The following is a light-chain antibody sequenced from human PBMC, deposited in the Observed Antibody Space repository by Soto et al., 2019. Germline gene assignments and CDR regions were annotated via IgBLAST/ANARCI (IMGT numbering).Light chain of an antibody. Sequence: QSALTQPAYVSGSPGQSITISCTGARTDVDGHDYVSWYQQHPGQAPKLIIFDVHNRPSGVSSRFSGSKSGDTASLTISGLRAEDDGDYYCSSYTASTPFYVFGTGTKSPS. J-gene: IGLJ1*01. V-gene: IGLV2-14*03. CDR1: RTDVDGHDY. CDR2: DVH. CDR3: SSYTASTPFYV.